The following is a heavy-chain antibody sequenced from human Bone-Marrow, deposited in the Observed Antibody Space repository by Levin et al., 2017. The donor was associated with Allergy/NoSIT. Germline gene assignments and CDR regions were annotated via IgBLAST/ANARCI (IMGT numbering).Heavy chain of an antibody. J-gene: IGHJ4*02. V-gene: IGHV3-15*01. CDR2: IKSKTDGGTT. Sequence: GGSLRLSCAASGFTFSNAWMSWVRQAPGKGLEWVGRIKSKTDGGTTDYAAPVKGRFTISRDDSKNTLYLQMNSLKTEDTAVYYCTTHTLTYEFWSGYPYWGQGTLVTVSS. CDR1: GFTFSNAW. CDR3: TTHTLTYEFWSGYPY. D-gene: IGHD3-3*01.